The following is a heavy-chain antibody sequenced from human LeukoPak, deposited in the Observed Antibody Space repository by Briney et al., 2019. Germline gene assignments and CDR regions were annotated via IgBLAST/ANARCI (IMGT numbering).Heavy chain of an antibody. CDR1: GFTVSNNY. CDR2: IYGGGST. Sequence: GESLKISCAASGFTVSNNYMTWVRQAPGKGLEWVSVIYGGGSTNYADSVKGRFIISRDNAKNTLYLQMNSLRAEDTALYYCARPYCGGDCYTDYWSQGTLVTVSS. CDR3: ARPYCGGDCYTDY. V-gene: IGHV3-66*04. D-gene: IGHD2-21*02. J-gene: IGHJ4*02.